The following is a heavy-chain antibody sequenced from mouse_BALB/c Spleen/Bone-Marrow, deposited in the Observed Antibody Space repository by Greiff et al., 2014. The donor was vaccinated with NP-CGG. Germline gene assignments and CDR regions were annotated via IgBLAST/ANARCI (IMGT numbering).Heavy chain of an antibody. CDR3: IYYGNPYAMDY. CDR1: GYTFTGYY. D-gene: IGHD2-1*01. Sequence: VQLVESGAELVKPGASVKLSCKASGYTFTGYYMYWVKQRPGQGLEWIGEINPSNGGTNFNEKFKSKATLTVDKSSSTAYLQLSSLTSEDSAVYYCIYYGNPYAMDYWGQGTSVTVSS. J-gene: IGHJ4*01. CDR2: INPSNGGT. V-gene: IGHV1S81*02.